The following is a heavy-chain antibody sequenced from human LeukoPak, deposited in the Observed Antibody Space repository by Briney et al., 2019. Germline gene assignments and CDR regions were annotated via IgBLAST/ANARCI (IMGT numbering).Heavy chain of an antibody. Sequence: ASVKVSCKASGYTFTSYGISWVQQAPGQGLEWMGWISAYNGNTNYAQKFQGRVTMTRNTSISTAYMELSSLRSEDTAVYYCARAVSPYCSSTSCYSYYYYYMDVWGKGTTVTISS. CDR2: ISAYNGNT. D-gene: IGHD2-2*01. CDR3: ARAVSPYCSSTSCYSYYYYYMDV. J-gene: IGHJ6*03. V-gene: IGHV1-18*01. CDR1: GYTFTSYG.